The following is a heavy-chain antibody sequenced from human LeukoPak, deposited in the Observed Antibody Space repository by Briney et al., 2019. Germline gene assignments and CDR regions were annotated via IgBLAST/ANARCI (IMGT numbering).Heavy chain of an antibody. CDR1: GFTFSDYY. CDR2: ISSSGSTI. J-gene: IGHJ4*02. Sequence: GGSLRLSCAASGFTFSDYYMSWIRQAPGKGLEWVSYISSSGSTIYYADSVKGRFTISRDNAKNSLHLQMNSLRAEDTAVYYCARGQSIVVVPAATRDRGRPDYWGQGTLVTVSS. D-gene: IGHD2-2*01. CDR3: ARGQSIVVVPAATRDRGRPDY. V-gene: IGHV3-11*01.